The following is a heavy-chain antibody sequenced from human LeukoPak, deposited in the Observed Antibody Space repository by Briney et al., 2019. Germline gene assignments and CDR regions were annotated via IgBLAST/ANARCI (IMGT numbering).Heavy chain of an antibody. J-gene: IGHJ3*02. Sequence: SETLSLTCTVSGDSISSSSYYWGWIRQPPGKGLEWIGNIYHSGSTDYNPSLKSRVTISLDTSKNQFSLKLSSVTAADTAVYHCARDNSGYYDAVDIWGQGTMVTVSS. V-gene: IGHV4-39*07. CDR3: ARDNSGYYDAVDI. CDR1: GDSISSSSYY. D-gene: IGHD3-22*01. CDR2: IYHSGST.